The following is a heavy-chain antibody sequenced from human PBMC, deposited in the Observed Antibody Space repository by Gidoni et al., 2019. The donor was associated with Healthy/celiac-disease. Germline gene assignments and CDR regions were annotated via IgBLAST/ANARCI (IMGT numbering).Heavy chain of an antibody. J-gene: IGHJ4*02. CDR3: AREGEYQLPTFDY. Sequence: EVQLVESGGGLVKPGGSLRLSCAASGFTFSSYSMNWVRQAPGKGLEWVSSISSSSSYIYYADSVKGRFTISRDNAKNSLYLQMNSLRAEDTAVYYCAREGEYQLPTFDYWGQGTLVTVSS. CDR2: ISSSSSYI. D-gene: IGHD2-2*01. V-gene: IGHV3-21*01. CDR1: GFTFSSYS.